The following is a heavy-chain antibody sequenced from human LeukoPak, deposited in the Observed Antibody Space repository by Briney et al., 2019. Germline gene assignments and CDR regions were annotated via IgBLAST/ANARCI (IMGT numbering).Heavy chain of an antibody. CDR1: GGSIDITNY. D-gene: IGHD2-15*01. J-gene: IGHJ6*02. V-gene: IGHV4-31*11. Sequence: SETLSLTCGVSGGSIDITNYWSWIRQHPGKGLEWIGYIYYSGSTYYNPSLKSRVTISVDTSKNQFSLKLSSVTAADTAVYYCARGVGYCSGGSCYSEYWDFYGMDVWGQGTTVTVSS. CDR3: ARGVGYCSGGSCYSEYWDFYGMDV. CDR2: IYYSGST.